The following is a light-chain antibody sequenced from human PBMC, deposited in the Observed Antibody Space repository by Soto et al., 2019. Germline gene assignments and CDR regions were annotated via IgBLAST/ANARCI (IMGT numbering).Light chain of an antibody. CDR2: GAS. Sequence: EIVLTQSPGTLSLSPGERATLSCRASQSVSSNYLAWYQQKPGQAPRLLIYGASSRATGIPDRFSVSGSGTDFTLTITRLEPEDCAVYYCNQYDNSPWTFGQGTKVEIK. CDR3: NQYDNSPWT. CDR1: QSVSSNY. V-gene: IGKV3-20*01. J-gene: IGKJ1*01.